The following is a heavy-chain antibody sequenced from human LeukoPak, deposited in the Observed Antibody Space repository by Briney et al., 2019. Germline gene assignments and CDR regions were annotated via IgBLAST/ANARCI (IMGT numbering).Heavy chain of an antibody. V-gene: IGHV4-59*01. CDR2: IYYTGTT. J-gene: IGHJ3*02. CDR1: GGSISNYY. D-gene: IGHD4-23*01. CDR3: ATGMVRRYLDAFDI. Sequence: PSETLSLTCTVSGGSISNYYWSWIRQPPGKALEWIGYIYYTGTTKYNPSLKSRATISLDTSKNQFSLKLTSVTAADTAVYYCATGMVRRYLDAFDIWRQGTMVTVSS.